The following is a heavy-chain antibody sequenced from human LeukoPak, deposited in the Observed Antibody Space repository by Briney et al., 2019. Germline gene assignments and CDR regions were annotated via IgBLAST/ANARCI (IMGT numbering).Heavy chain of an antibody. J-gene: IGHJ4*02. CDR1: GYTSTDYY. CDR2: INPKSGGT. V-gene: IGHV1-2*02. CDR3: ARATGFDY. D-gene: IGHD1-1*01. Sequence: ASVKVSCKASGYTSTDYYMHWVRQAPGQGLEWMGWINPKSGGTNYAQKFQGRVSMTRDTSISTAYMELSRLTSDDTAVSHCARATGFDYWGQGTLVTVSS.